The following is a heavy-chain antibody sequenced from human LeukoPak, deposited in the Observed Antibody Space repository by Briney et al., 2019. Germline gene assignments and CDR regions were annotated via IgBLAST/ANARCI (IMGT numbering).Heavy chain of an antibody. Sequence: AGGSLRLSCAASGFTFSNYAMSWVRQAPGKGLEWVSTISGSGGSTYYADSVKGRFTISRDNSKNTLYLQINSLRAEDTAVYYCAKDLDGDYARYFDLWGRGTLVTVSS. CDR2: ISGSGGST. J-gene: IGHJ2*01. V-gene: IGHV3-23*01. CDR3: AKDLDGDYARYFDL. D-gene: IGHD4-17*01. CDR1: GFTFSNYA.